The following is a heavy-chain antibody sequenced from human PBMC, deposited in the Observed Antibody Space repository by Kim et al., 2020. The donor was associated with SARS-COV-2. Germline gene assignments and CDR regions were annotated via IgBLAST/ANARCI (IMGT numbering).Heavy chain of an antibody. CDR2: IYYSVST. CDR3: ARDSGWLQPIDS. D-gene: IGHD6-19*01. V-gene: IGHV4-59*13. Sequence: SETLSLTCTVSGDSISSYYWSWIRQLPGKGLEWIGHIYYSVSTNYNPSLKSRVTISLDTSKNQFSLNLSSVTAADTAMYYCARDSGWLQPIDSWGQVTLV. J-gene: IGHJ4*02. CDR1: GDSISSYY.